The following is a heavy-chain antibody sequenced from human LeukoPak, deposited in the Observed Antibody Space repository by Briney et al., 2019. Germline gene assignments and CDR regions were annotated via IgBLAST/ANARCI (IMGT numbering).Heavy chain of an antibody. J-gene: IGHJ4*02. CDR3: VKHSVSFGDSRPDS. D-gene: IGHD2-21*02. CDR1: GFTFSDYA. V-gene: IGHV3-23*01. CDR2: ISDSSGRT. Sequence: PGGSLRLSCAASGFTFSDYAMSWVRQPPGKGLEWVSGISDSSGRTYYADSVKGRFTVSRDNSKNTLYLQMKSLRAEDTAVYYCVKHSVSFGDSRPDSWGQGTLVTVSS.